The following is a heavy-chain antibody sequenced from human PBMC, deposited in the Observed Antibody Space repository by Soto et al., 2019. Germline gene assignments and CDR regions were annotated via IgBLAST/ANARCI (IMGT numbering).Heavy chain of an antibody. J-gene: IGHJ4*02. V-gene: IGHV3-21*01. Sequence: GGSLRLSCAASGFTFSSESMDWVRQAPGKGLEWVSSISSSSSYIYYADSVKGRFTISRDNAKNSLYLQMNSLRAEDTAVYYCARDFRRDYIWGSYRYFDYWGQGTLVTVSS. CDR1: GFTFSSES. D-gene: IGHD3-16*02. CDR3: ARDFRRDYIWGSYRYFDY. CDR2: ISSSSSYI.